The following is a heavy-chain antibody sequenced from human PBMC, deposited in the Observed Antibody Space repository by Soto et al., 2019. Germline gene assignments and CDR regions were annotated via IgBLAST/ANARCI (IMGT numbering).Heavy chain of an antibody. J-gene: IGHJ6*02. D-gene: IGHD2-8*02. CDR3: ARDDTGSMDV. Sequence: WGSLRLSCAASGFTFIDYYINFIRQAPFKWLEWVSYISHSGSTIYYANSVKGRFTISRDNVKNSLYLQMNSLRAEDTAMYFCARDDTGSMDVWGQGTTVTVSS. V-gene: IGHV3-11*01. CDR1: GFTFIDYY. CDR2: ISHSGSTI.